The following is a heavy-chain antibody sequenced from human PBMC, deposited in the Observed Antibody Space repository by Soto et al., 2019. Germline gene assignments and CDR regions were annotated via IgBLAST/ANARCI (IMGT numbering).Heavy chain of an antibody. D-gene: IGHD2-8*01. CDR2: IREVTGSTI. V-gene: IGHV3-48*01. CDR1: GFTFSDYS. J-gene: IGHJ4*02. CDR3: ARDMAVLADY. Sequence: EVHLLESGGGLVQSGGSLRLSCAASGFTFSDYSMNWIRQAPGKGLEWVAFIREVTGSTIQYADSVKGRFTVSRDNAKNSLSLEMNSLRPEDTAVYYCARDMAVLADYWGQGTLVIVSS.